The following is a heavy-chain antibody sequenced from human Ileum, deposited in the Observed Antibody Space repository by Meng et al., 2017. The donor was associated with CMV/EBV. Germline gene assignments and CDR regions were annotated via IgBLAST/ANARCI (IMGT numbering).Heavy chain of an antibody. CDR2: IDTNTGNR. CDR3: ARDGLSGRYFDY. V-gene: IGHV7-4-1*02. D-gene: IGHD1-26*01. J-gene: IGHJ4*02. CDR1: GYTFTSNN. Sequence: QVHLVQSGSELKKPGASVKVSCKTSGYTFTSNNIIWVRQAPGQGPEWMGWIDTNTGNRTYAQDFTGRFVFSLDTSVNTAYLQISSLKAEDTAVYYCARDGLSGRYFDYWGQGTLVTVSS.